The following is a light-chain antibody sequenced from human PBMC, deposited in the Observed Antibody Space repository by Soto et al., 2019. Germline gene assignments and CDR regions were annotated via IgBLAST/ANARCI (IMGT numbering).Light chain of an antibody. J-gene: IGKJ2*01. V-gene: IGKV3-20*01. CDR1: QSVSSSY. CDR3: QQYGSSLMYT. Sequence: EIVLTQSPGTLSLSPGERATLSCRASQSVSSSYLAWYQQKPGQAPRLLIYGASSRATGIPDRFSGSGSGTDFTLTISRREHEDFEVYYCQQYGSSLMYTFGQGTKLEIK. CDR2: GAS.